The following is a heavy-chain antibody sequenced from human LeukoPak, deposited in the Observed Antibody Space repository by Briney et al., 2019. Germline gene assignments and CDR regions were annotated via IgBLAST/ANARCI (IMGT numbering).Heavy chain of an antibody. V-gene: IGHV3-74*01. CDR3: ARLQGITPQPMTEGFDI. CDR1: GFSLSTSW. CDR2: ISPDGSST. Sequence: GGSLRLSCAASGFSLSTSWMLWVRQTPGKGLVWLSRISPDGSSTSYADSVKGRFTVSRDIARNTVTLQMNNLRAEDSAVYYCARLQGITPQPMTEGFDIWGQGTMVTVSS. D-gene: IGHD3-16*01. J-gene: IGHJ3*02.